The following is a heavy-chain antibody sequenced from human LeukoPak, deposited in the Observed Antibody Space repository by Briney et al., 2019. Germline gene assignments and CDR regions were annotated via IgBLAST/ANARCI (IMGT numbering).Heavy chain of an antibody. Sequence: ASVKVSCKASGYTFTGYYMHWVRQAPGQGLEWMGWINPNSGGTNYAQAFQGRVTMTRDTSISTAYMELSSLRSDDSAVYYCAREANVGGFWGQGTLVTVTS. CDR1: GYTFTGYY. V-gene: IGHV1-2*02. CDR2: INPNSGGT. CDR3: AREANVGGF. D-gene: IGHD3-10*02. J-gene: IGHJ4*02.